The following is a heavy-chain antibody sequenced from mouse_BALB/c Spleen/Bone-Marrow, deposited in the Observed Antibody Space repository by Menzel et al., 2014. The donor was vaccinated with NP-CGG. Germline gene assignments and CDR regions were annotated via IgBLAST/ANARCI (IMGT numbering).Heavy chain of an antibody. Sequence: DVKLVESGGGLVQPGGSRKLSCAASGFTFSSFGMHWVRQAPEKGLEWVAYISSGSSTIFYADTVKGRFTVSRDNPKNTLFLQITSLRSEDTSMYYCTRGGNWDDFDYWGQSTTLAVSS. CDR2: ISSGSSTI. D-gene: IGHD4-1*01. CDR3: TRGGNWDDFDY. J-gene: IGHJ2*01. CDR1: GFTFSSFG. V-gene: IGHV5-17*02.